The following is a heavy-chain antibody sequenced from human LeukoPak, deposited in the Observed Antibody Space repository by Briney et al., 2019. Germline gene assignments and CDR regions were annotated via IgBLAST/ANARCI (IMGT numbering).Heavy chain of an antibody. CDR2: ISWNSGSI. J-gene: IGHJ4*02. CDR1: GFTFDDYA. D-gene: IGHD6-13*01. CDR3: AKDIIAAAGPYYFDY. V-gene: IGHV3-9*01. Sequence: GRSLRLSCAASGFTFDDYAMHWVRQAPGKGLEWVSGISWNSGSIGYADSVKGRFTISRDNAKNPLYLQMNSLRAEDTALYYCAKDIIAAAGPYYFDYWGQGTLVTVSS.